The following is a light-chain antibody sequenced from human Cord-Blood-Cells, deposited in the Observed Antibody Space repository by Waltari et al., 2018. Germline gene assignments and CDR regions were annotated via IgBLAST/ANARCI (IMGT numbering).Light chain of an antibody. V-gene: IGLV2-11*01. CDR3: CSYAGSYTVV. CDR2: DVS. J-gene: IGLJ2*01. Sequence: QSALTQPRSVSGSPGQSATIPCTGTRSDAGCYNYFSWYQQHPGKAPTLSLYDVSKRPPGVPDRFSGSQSGNTASLPISGLQAEDEADYYCCSYAGSYTVVFGGGTKLTVL. CDR1: RSDAGCYNY.